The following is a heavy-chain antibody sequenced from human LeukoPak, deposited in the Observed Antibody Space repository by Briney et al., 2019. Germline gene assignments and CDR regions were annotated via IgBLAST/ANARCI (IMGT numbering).Heavy chain of an antibody. D-gene: IGHD2-15*01. CDR1: GFTFSSHG. CDR2: IGTTGSTV. CDR3: TRATPDPVAGLNFFDS. J-gene: IGHJ5*01. V-gene: IGHV3-48*03. Sequence: GGSLRLSCAASGFTFSSHGMNWVRQAPGKGLEWLSFIGTTGSTVYYADSVKGRFTISRDNAKSSLSLQMNSLRAEDTAIYYCTRATPDPVAGLNFFDSWGQGTLVTVSS.